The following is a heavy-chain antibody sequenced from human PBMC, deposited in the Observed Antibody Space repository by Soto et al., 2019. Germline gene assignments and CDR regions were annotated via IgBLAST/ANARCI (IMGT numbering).Heavy chain of an antibody. CDR2: INAGNGNT. CDR3: ARARGVITYYYYYGMDV. J-gene: IGHJ6*02. Sequence: ASVKVSCKXSGYTFTSYAMHWVRQAPGQRLEWMGWINAGNGNTKYSQKFQGRVTITRDTSASTAYMELSSLRSEDTAVYYCARARGVITYYYYYGMDVWGQGTTVTVSS. D-gene: IGHD3-10*01. CDR1: GYTFTSYA. V-gene: IGHV1-3*01.